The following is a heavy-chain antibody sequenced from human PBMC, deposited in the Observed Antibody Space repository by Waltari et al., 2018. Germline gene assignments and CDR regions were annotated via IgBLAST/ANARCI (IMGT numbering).Heavy chain of an antibody. CDR3: ARVPVTPPVYFDY. D-gene: IGHD4-17*01. J-gene: IGHJ4*02. CDR1: GFTFSSYW. V-gene: IGHV3-7*01. CDR2: IKQDGSEK. Sequence: EVQLVESGGGLVQPGGSLRLSCAASGFTFSSYWMSWVRQAPGKGLEWVANIKQDGSEKYYVDAVKGRFTISRDNAKNSLYLQMNSLRAEDTAVYYCARVPVTPPVYFDYWGQGTLVTVSS.